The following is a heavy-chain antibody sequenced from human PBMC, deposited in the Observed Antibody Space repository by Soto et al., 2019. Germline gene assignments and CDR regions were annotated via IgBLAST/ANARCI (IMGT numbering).Heavy chain of an antibody. CDR1: GFTFSSYS. D-gene: IGHD1-26*01. V-gene: IGHV3-21*01. CDR2: ISSSSYI. J-gene: IGHJ3*01. CDR3: ARDGEGVGAGIF. Sequence: GGSLRLSCAASGFTFSSYSMNWVRQAPGKGLEWVSSISSSSYIYYADSVKGRFTISRDNAKNSLYLQMNSLRAEDTAVYYCARDGEGVGAGIFWGQGKMVTVSS.